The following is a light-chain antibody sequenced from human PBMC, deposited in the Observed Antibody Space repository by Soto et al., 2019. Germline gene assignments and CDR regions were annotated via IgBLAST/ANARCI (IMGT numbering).Light chain of an antibody. CDR2: EVA. CDR3: KSYAGSNTYV. CDR1: KNDIGVYDF. Sequence: QSELTQPPSAAGSPGQSVTISCTGTKNDIGVYDFVSWYQHHPGKAPRLIIYEVAQRPSGVPDRFSGSKSGNTASLTVSGLQAADEADYFCKSYAGSNTYVFGSGTKVTVL. V-gene: IGLV2-8*01. J-gene: IGLJ1*01.